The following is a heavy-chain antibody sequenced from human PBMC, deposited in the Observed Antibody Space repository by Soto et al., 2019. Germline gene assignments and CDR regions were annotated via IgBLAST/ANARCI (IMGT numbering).Heavy chain of an antibody. V-gene: IGHV4-30-4*01. CDR1: GGSISSGDYY. CDR2: IYYSGST. D-gene: IGHD3-3*01. J-gene: IGHJ6*02. Sequence: SETLSLTCTVSGGSISSGDYYWSWIRQPPGKGLEWIGYIYYSGSTYYNPSLKSRVTISVDTSKNQFSLRLSSVTAADTAVYYCARVIRFLEWGLIHYGMDVWGQGTTVTVSS. CDR3: ARVIRFLEWGLIHYGMDV.